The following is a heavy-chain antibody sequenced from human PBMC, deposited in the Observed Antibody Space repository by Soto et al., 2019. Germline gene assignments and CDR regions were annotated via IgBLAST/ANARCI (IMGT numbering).Heavy chain of an antibody. CDR2: FGTGGVT. Sequence: VQLLESGGGLVQPGGSLRLSCAASGFTFSSYAMSWVRQAPGKGLEWVSTFGTGGVTYYADSVKGRFTISRDNSKNTLYLQMNRLRAEDTAVYYCATYCGGSSCGSSRAFDIWGQGTMVTVSS. V-gene: IGHV3-23*01. J-gene: IGHJ3*02. CDR3: ATYCGGSSCGSSRAFDI. CDR1: GFTFSSYA. D-gene: IGHD2-15*01.